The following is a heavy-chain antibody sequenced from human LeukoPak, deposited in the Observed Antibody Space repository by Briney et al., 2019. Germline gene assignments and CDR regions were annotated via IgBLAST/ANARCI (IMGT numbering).Heavy chain of an antibody. CDR1: GFTFSSYS. J-gene: IGHJ3*02. CDR2: ISSSSSYI. Sequence: GGSLRLSCAASGFTFSSYSMNWVRQAPGKGLEWVSSISSSSSYIYYADSVKGRFTISRDNAKNSLYLQMNSLRAEDTAVYYCAKAVLMVRGVTHDAFDIWGQGTMVTVSS. CDR3: AKAVLMVRGVTHDAFDI. D-gene: IGHD3-10*01. V-gene: IGHV3-21*04.